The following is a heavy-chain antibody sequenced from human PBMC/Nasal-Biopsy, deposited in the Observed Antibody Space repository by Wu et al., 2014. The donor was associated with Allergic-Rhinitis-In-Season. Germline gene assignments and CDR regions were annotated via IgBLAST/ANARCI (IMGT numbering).Heavy chain of an antibody. Sequence: LRLSCAASGFTFSSYSMNWVRQSPGKGLEWVSYIDQTSTYIYYADSVKGRFTISRDNADNSLYLQLLSLRVEDTAVYYCARDDVFTARVSGMDVWGQGTTVTVSS. CDR3: ARDDVFTARVSGMDV. CDR1: GFTFSSYS. V-gene: IGHV3-21*01. J-gene: IGHJ6*02. CDR2: IDQTSTYI. D-gene: IGHD6-6*01.